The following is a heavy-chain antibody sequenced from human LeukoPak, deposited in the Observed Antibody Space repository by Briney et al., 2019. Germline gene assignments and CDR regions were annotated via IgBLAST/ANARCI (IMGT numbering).Heavy chain of an antibody. CDR3: AKVGSGSYLDYYYYMDV. V-gene: IGHV3-23*01. CDR1: GFTFSSYA. D-gene: IGHD3-10*01. J-gene: IGHJ6*03. Sequence: PGGSLRLSCAASGFTFSSYAMSWVRQAPGKGLEWVSAISGSGGSTYYADSVKGRFTISRDNSKNTLYLQMNSLRAEDTAVYYCAKVGSGSYLDYYYYMDVWGKGTTVTVSS. CDR2: ISGSGGST.